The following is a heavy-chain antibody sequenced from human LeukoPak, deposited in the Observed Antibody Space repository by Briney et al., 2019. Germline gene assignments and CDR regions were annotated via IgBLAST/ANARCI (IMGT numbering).Heavy chain of an antibody. CDR3: AVGRDIRVAGPGGYFDY. CDR1: GFNFHNYG. CDR2: ISPGGQTT. V-gene: IGHV3-11*01. J-gene: IGHJ4*02. D-gene: IGHD6-19*01. Sequence: GGSLRLSCAASGFNFHNYGMSWVRQAPGKGLEWISYISPGGQTTYFADSVKGRVTLSRDNAKNSLSLQMNTLTADDTAVYFCAVGRDIRVAGPGGYFDYWGQGTLVAVSS.